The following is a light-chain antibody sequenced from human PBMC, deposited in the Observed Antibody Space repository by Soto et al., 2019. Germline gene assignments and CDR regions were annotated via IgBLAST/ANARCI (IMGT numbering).Light chain of an antibody. J-gene: IGKJ5*01. Sequence: DIQLTQSPSFLSASVGDRVTITCRASQGTSSYLAWFQQKTGRAPKLLIYGESTLQSGVPERFSGSGSGTDLNLTISNLQPEDFATYYCQKLNAYPLTFGQGTRLEIK. CDR1: QGTSSY. CDR3: QKLNAYPLT. V-gene: IGKV1-9*01. CDR2: GES.